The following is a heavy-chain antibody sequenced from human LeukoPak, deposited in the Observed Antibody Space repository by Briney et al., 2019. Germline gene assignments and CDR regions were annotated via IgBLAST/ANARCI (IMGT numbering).Heavy chain of an antibody. J-gene: IGHJ4*02. CDR2: IYYSGST. D-gene: IGHD3-10*01. Sequence: SETLSLTCTVSGGSISSGGYYWSWIRHHPGKGLEWIGYIYYSGSTYYNPSLKSRVTISVDTSKNQFSLKLSSVTAADTAVYYCARHVGYYGSGIDYWGQGTLVTVSS. CDR1: GGSISSGGYY. CDR3: ARHVGYYGSGIDY. V-gene: IGHV4-31*03.